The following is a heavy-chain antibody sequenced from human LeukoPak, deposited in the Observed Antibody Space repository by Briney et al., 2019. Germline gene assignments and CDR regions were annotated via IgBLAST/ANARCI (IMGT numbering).Heavy chain of an antibody. CDR1: GFTFSRYG. J-gene: IGHJ4*02. D-gene: IGHD3-22*01. CDR2: IWYDGSNK. CDR3: ARDLDSYDTSGSSQGY. V-gene: IGHV3-33*01. Sequence: PGGSLRLSCAASGFTFSRYGMHWVRQAPGKGLEWVSVIWYDGSNKYYADSVKGRFTISRDNSENTVYLQMNSLRAEDTAIYYCARDLDSYDTSGSSQGYWGQGTLVTVSS.